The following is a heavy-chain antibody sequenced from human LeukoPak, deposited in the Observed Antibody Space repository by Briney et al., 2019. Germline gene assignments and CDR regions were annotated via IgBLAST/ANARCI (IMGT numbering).Heavy chain of an antibody. CDR2: IKQDGSEK. Sequence: PGGSLRLSCAASGIIITSYWMSWVRQTPGKGLEWVANIKQDGSEKNYVDSVKGRFTILRDNARNSLYLQMNSLGAEDTAVYYCASHSYGYNHWGQGTLVIVSS. CDR3: ASHSYGYNH. V-gene: IGHV3-7*01. J-gene: IGHJ5*02. D-gene: IGHD3-16*01. CDR1: GIIITSYW.